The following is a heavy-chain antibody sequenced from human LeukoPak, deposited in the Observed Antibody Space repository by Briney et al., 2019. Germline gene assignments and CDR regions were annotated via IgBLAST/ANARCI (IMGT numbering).Heavy chain of an antibody. CDR2: INHSGST. V-gene: IGHV4-34*01. D-gene: IGHD5-18*01. Sequence: SETLSLTCAVYGGSFSGYYWSWIRQPPGKGLEWIGEINHSGSTNYNPSLKSRVTISVDTSKNQFSLKLSSVTAADTAVYYCARGPTWIQLWPSRSPRSNWFDPWGQGTLVTVSS. J-gene: IGHJ5*02. CDR3: ARGPTWIQLWPSRSPRSNWFDP. CDR1: GGSFSGYY.